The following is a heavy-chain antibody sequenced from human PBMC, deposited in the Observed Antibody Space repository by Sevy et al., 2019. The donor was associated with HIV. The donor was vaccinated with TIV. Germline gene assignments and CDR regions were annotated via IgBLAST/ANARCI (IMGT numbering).Heavy chain of an antibody. J-gene: IGHJ6*02. CDR2: IYSGGST. Sequence: GGSLRLSCAASGFTVSSNYMSWVRQAPGKGLEWVSVIYSGGSTYYADSVKGRFTISRDNSKNTLYLQMNGLRAEETAVYYCARDNSGSDYYDSSGPNPGYYYYGMDVWGQGTTVTVSS. CDR3: ARDNSGSDYYDSSGPNPGYYYYGMDV. D-gene: IGHD3-22*01. V-gene: IGHV3-53*01. CDR1: GFTVSSNY.